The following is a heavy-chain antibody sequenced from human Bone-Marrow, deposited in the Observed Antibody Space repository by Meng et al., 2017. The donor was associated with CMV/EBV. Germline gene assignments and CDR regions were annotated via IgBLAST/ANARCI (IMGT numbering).Heavy chain of an antibody. V-gene: IGHV1-18*01. CDR3: ARGGHDFWSGYTPYYYYGMDV. CDR2: ISAYNGNT. CDR1: GYTFTSYG. D-gene: IGHD3-3*01. Sequence: ASVKVSCKASGYTFTSYGISWVRQAPGQGLEWMGWISAYNGNTNYAQKLQGRVTMTTDTSTSTAYMELRSLRSDDTAVYYCARGGHDFWSGYTPYYYYGMDVWGQGTTVNVAS. J-gene: IGHJ6*02.